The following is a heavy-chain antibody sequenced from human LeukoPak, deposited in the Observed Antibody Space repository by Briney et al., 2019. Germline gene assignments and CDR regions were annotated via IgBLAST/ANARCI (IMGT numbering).Heavy chain of an antibody. V-gene: IGHV1-58*02. CDR3: AAALNWNDGLPLDY. D-gene: IGHD1-1*01. CDR1: GFTFTSSA. Sequence: SVKISCKASGFTFTSSAMQWVRQARGQRLEWIGWIVVGSGNTNYAQKFQERVTITRDMSTSTAYMELSSLRSEDTAVYYCAAALNWNDGLPLDYWGQGTLVTVSS. CDR2: IVVGSGNT. J-gene: IGHJ4*02.